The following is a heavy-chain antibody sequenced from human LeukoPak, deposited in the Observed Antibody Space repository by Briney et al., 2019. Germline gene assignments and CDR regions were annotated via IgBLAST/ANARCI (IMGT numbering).Heavy chain of an antibody. CDR2: INPNSGGT. V-gene: IGHV1-2*04. CDR3: ARGGEAVVAAAHFDY. J-gene: IGHJ4*02. Sequence: ASVKVSCKASGYTFTGYYMHWVRQAPGQGLEWMGWINPNSGGTNYAQKFQGWVTMTRDTSISTAYMELSRLRSDDTAVYYCARGGEAVVAAAHFDYWGQGTLVTVSS. CDR1: GYTFTGYY. D-gene: IGHD2-15*01.